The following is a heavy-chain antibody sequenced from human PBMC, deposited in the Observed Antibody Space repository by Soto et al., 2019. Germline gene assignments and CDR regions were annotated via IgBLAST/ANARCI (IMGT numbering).Heavy chain of an antibody. CDR1: GGSISNYY. Sequence: QVQLQESGPGLVKPSETLSLTCTVSGGSISNYYWSWIRQPPGKGLEWIGYIYYSGSTNYNPSLKSRVTISVDTSKNQFSLKLSSVTAADTAVYYCARVGTYSSGTFDAFDFWGQGTMVTVSS. J-gene: IGHJ3*01. CDR3: ARVGTYSSGTFDAFDF. D-gene: IGHD6-19*01. CDR2: IYYSGST. V-gene: IGHV4-59*01.